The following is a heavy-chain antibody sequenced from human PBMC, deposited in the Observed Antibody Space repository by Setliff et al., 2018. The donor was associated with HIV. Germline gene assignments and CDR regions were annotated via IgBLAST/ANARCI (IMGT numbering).Heavy chain of an antibody. Sequence: RASVKVSARHLDTPSPATIYTGCDRPLDRGLSGWIVVGSGNTNYAQKFQERVTITRDMSTSTAYMELSSLRSEDTAVYYCAADRSWEEGCIGDNCYRGYTWFDPWGQGTMVTVSS. V-gene: IGHV1-58*02. J-gene: IGHJ5*02. CDR2: IVVGSGNT. D-gene: IGHD2-15*01. CDR3: AADRSWEEGCIGDNCYRGYTWFDP. CDR1: DTPSPAT.